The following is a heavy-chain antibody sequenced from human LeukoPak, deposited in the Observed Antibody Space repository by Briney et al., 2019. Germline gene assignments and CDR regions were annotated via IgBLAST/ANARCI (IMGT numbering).Heavy chain of an antibody. D-gene: IGHD4-17*01. CDR2: IYSGGST. V-gene: IGHV3-53*01. CDR3: ARDPSGQYG. Sequence: PGGSLRLSCAASGFTFSSYAMHWVRQAPGKGLEWVSVIYSGGSTYYADSVKGRFTISRDNSKNTLYLQMNSLRAEDTAVYYCARDPSGQYGWGQGTLVTVSS. CDR1: GFTFSSYA. J-gene: IGHJ4*02.